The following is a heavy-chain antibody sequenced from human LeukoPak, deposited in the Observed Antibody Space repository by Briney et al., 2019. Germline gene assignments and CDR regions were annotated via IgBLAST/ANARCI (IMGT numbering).Heavy chain of an antibody. CDR3: AREIYCSGGSCYEVRPNWFDP. Sequence: PSQTLSLTCAVYGGSFSGYYWSWIRQPAGKGLEWIGEINHSGSTNYNPSFKSGVTISLDTSKNQFSLKLSSVTAADTAVYYCAREIYCSGGSCYEVRPNWFDPWGQGTLVTVSS. CDR1: GGSFSGYY. CDR2: INHSGST. V-gene: IGHV4-34*01. J-gene: IGHJ5*02. D-gene: IGHD2-15*01.